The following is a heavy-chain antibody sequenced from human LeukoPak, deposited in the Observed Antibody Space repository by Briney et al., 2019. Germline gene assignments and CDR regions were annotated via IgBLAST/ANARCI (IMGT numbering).Heavy chain of an antibody. CDR2: INPNSGGT. CDR1: GYTFIGYY. CDR3: AVIAAAGTYAFDI. Sequence: ASVKVSCKASGYTFIGYYMHWVRQAPGQGLEWMGRINPNSGGTNYAQKFQGRVTMTRDTSISTAYMELSRLRSDDTAVYYCAVIAAAGTYAFDIWGQGTMVTVSS. J-gene: IGHJ3*02. D-gene: IGHD6-13*01. V-gene: IGHV1-2*06.